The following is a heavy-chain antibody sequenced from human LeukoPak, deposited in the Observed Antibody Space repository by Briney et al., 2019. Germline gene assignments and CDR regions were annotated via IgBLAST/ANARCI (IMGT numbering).Heavy chain of an antibody. CDR1: GYTFSSYG. CDR2: ISAYNGNT. J-gene: IGHJ4*02. D-gene: IGHD3-10*01. CDR3: ARGVRGGSFDY. V-gene: IGHV1-18*01. Sequence: ASVKVSCNASGYTFSSYGISWLRQAPGQGLEWMGWISAYNGNTNYAQKLQGRVTMTTDTPTSTAYVEGRSLRSDDTAVYYFARGVRGGSFDYWGQGTLVTVSS.